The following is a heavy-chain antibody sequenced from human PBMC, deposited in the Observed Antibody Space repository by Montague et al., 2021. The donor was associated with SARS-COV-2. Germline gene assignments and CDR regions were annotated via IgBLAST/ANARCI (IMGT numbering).Heavy chain of an antibody. CDR2: VFYTGLN. CDR3: ARGLGANLDY. CDR1: RGFINNYY. V-gene: IGHV4-59*01. J-gene: IGHJ4*02. D-gene: IGHD1-26*01. Sequence: SETLSLTCTVSRGFINNYYWNWIRQSPDKGLEWIGFVFYTGLNKYNPSLESRVTISLDTSGHQFSLRLTSVTAADTAVYFCARGLGANLDYWGQGILVTV.